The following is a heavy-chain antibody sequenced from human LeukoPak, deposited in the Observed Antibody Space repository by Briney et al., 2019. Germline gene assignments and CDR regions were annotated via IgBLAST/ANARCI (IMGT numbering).Heavy chain of an antibody. V-gene: IGHV3-23*01. J-gene: IGHJ6*02. CDR3: ASYGLGSPLYGMDV. Sequence: GGSLRLSCAASGFTFSSYAMSWVRQAPGKGLEWVSAISGSGGSTYYVDSVKGRFTISRDNSKNTLYLQMNSLRVEDTAVYYCASYGLGSPLYGMDVWGQGTTVTVSS. CDR2: ISGSGGST. CDR1: GFTFSSYA. D-gene: IGHD3-10*01.